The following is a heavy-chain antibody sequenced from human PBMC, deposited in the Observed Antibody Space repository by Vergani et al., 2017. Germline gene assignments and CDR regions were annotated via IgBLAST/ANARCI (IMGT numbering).Heavy chain of an antibody. V-gene: IGHV3-74*01. CDR2: VNPEGTNT. D-gene: IGHD1-14*01. CDR3: ARXGRIDAEGTELDY. J-gene: IGHJ4*02. Sequence: EVQLLESGGGFAQPGGSLRLSCAASGFTFSRHWMHWVRQAPGKGLVWVSRVNPEGTNTPYADSVKGRFTISRDNAKNMMYLQLNSLRDEDTAVYYCARXGRIDAEGTELDYWGQGTLVTVSS. CDR1: GFTFSRHW.